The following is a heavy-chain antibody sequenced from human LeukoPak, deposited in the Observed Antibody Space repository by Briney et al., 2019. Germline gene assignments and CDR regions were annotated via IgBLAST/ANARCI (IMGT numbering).Heavy chain of an antibody. CDR2: IIPIFGTA. Sequence: GSSVKVTCKASGDTFSSYAISWVRQAPGQGLEWMGGIIPIFGTANYAQKFQGRVTITADESTSTAYMELSSLRSEDTAVYYCARDRFLEWFPTSYYYYYYGMDVWGQGTTVTVSS. V-gene: IGHV1-69*01. J-gene: IGHJ6*02. D-gene: IGHD3-3*01. CDR3: ARDRFLEWFPTSYYYYYYGMDV. CDR1: GDTFSSYA.